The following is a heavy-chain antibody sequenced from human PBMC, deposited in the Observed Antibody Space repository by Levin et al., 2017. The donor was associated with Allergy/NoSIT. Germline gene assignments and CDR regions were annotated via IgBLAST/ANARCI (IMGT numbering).Heavy chain of an antibody. Sequence: SVKVSCKASGGTFSSYTISWVRQAPGQGLEWMGRIIPILGIANYAQKFQGRVTITADKSTSTAYMELSSLRSEDTAVYYCAREPYDSSGYYPYWYFDLWGRGTLVTVSS. D-gene: IGHD3-22*01. CDR1: GGTFSSYT. V-gene: IGHV1-69*04. J-gene: IGHJ2*01. CDR3: AREPYDSSGYYPYWYFDL. CDR2: IIPILGIA.